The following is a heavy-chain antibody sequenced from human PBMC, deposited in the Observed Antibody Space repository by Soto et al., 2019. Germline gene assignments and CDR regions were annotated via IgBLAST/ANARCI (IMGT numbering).Heavy chain of an antibody. J-gene: IGHJ4*02. CDR1: GFIFSRHW. D-gene: IGHD2-15*01. Sequence: GGSLRLSCAASGFIFSRHWMHWVRQDPGKGLVCVSRVKGDGSSTIYADSVKGRFTISRDNARNTLYLQMNSLRAEDTAVYYCVATSGLGGPGGWGQGTLVTVSS. CDR3: VATSGLGGPGG. V-gene: IGHV3-74*01. CDR2: VKGDGSST.